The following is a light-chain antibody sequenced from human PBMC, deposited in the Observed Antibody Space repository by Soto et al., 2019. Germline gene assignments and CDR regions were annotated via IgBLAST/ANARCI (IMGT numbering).Light chain of an antibody. CDR2: EVS. CDR3: SSYTRRSSVV. Sequence: QSVLTQPASVSGSPGQSITISCTGTSSDVGGYKFVSWYQQHPGKAPKLILYEVSNRPSGVSNRFSGSKSGNAASLTISGLQADDEADYYRSSYTRRSSVVFGGGTKLTVL. J-gene: IGLJ2*01. V-gene: IGLV2-14*01. CDR1: SSDVGGYKF.